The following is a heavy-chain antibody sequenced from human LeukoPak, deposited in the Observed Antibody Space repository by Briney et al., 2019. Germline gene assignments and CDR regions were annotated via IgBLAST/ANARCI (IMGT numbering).Heavy chain of an antibody. CDR1: GGSISSSSYY. CDR2: IYYSGST. J-gene: IGHJ6*02. D-gene: IGHD2-21*02. CDR3: ARLRRGCSGGDCYLDYYGMDV. V-gene: IGHV4-39*01. Sequence: SETLSLTCIVSGGSISSSSYYWGWIRQPPGKGLEWIGSIYYSGSTYYNPSLKSRLTISVDTSKNQFSLNLSSVTAADTAVYFCARLRRGCSGGDCYLDYYGMDVWGPGTTVTVSS.